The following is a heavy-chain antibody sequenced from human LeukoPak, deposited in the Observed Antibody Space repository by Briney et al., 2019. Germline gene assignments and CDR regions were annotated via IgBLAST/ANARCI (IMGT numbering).Heavy chain of an antibody. CDR1: GFTFSRYS. CDR3: ARVLLHYYDGSSYYTPQDG. CDR2: ISGSSGTI. V-gene: IGHV3-48*02. Sequence: GGSLRLSCTASGFTFSRYSMNWVRQPPGKGLEWLSYISGSSGTIHSADSVKGRFTISRDNAKNSLYLQMNSLRDEDTAVYYCARVLLHYYDGSSYYTPQDGGGQEPRVPVPS. J-gene: IGHJ4*02. D-gene: IGHD3-22*01.